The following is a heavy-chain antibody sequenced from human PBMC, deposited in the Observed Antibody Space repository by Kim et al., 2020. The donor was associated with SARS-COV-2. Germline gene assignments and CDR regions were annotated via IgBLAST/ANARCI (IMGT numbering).Heavy chain of an antibody. Sequence: TPSRTSRVTIQVDTSKTQFSVKLSSVTAGDTAVYYCARDGGSWTEYFQHWGQGTLVTVSS. V-gene: IGHV4-59*01. J-gene: IGHJ1*01. CDR3: ARDGGSWTEYFQH.